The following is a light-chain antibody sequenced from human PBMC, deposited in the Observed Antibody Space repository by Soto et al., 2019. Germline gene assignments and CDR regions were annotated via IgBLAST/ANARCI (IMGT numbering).Light chain of an antibody. CDR1: SSDVGGYNY. V-gene: IGLV2-14*03. J-gene: IGLJ2*01. CDR3: SSYTSSSTVV. CDR2: DVT. Sequence: SALTQPASVSGSPGKSITISCTGTSSDVGGYNYVSWYQQHPGKVPKLMIYDVTNRPSGVSNRVSGSKSGNTASLTISGLQAEDGADYYGSSYTSSSTVVFGGGTKVTVL.